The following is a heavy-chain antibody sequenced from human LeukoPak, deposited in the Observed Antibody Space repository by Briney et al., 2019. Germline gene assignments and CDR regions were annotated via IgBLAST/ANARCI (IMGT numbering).Heavy chain of an antibody. CDR1: GYTFTNYG. CDR2: ISAHNGNT. CDR3: ARDSSSDSCIYLGSY. D-gene: IGHD6-25*01. J-gene: IGHJ4*02. V-gene: IGHV1-18*01. Sequence: ASVKVSCKASGYTFTNYGFSWGRQAPGQGLEWMGWISAHNGNTNYEQKFQGRVTMTTDTSTSTAYMELRSLRSDDTAVYYCARDSSSDSCIYLGSYWGQGTLVTVSS.